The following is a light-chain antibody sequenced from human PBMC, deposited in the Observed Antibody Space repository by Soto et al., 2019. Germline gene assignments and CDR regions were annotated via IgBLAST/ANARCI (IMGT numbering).Light chain of an antibody. CDR2: GIS. CDR3: QHYADSSWT. J-gene: IGKJ1*01. V-gene: IGKV3-20*01. Sequence: EIVLTQSPGTLSLSPGERATLSCRASQSVTNKNLVWYQQKRGQAPRLLIYGISNRATGVPDRFSGSGSGTDFTLTISKLEPEDFAIYYCQHYADSSWTFGQGTKVEIK. CDR1: QSVTNKN.